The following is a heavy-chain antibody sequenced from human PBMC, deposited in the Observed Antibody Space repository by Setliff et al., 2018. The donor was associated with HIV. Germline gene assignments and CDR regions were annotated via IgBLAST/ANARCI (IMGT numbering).Heavy chain of an antibody. CDR1: GAPVSSRDYY. J-gene: IGHJ6*03. CDR3: ARDTYHTGYLGWGPKPHYYYMDV. Sequence: PSETLSLTCTVSGAPVSSRDYYWNWIRQFPGKGLEWIGYIHNSGGTYYNPSLKSRVTISVNTANNHFSLKLTSVTAADTAVYYCARDTYHTGYLGWGPKPHYYYMDVWGKGTTVTVSS. V-gene: IGHV4-31*03. CDR2: IHNSGGT. D-gene: IGHD5-12*01.